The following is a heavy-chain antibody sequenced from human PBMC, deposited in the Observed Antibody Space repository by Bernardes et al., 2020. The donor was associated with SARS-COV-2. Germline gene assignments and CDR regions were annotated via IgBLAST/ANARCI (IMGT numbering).Heavy chain of an antibody. Sequence: GGSLRLSCAASGFTFSSYSMNWVRQAPGKGLEWVSYISGIRSTLYYADSVKGRFTISRDNAKNSLYLQMNSLRDEDSAVYYCARGERCSDYWGQGTLITVSP. D-gene: IGHD3-10*02. CDR1: GFTFSSYS. V-gene: IGHV3-48*02. CDR3: ARGERCSDY. CDR2: ISGIRSTL. J-gene: IGHJ4*02.